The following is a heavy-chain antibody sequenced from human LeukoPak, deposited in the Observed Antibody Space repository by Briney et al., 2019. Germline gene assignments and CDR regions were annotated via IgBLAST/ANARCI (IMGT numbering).Heavy chain of an antibody. V-gene: IGHV3-30*03. CDR3: ARGVRIAVAGYIDY. D-gene: IGHD6-19*01. J-gene: IGHJ4*02. CDR1: GFDFSSYG. CDR2: ISYDGSNK. Sequence: GGSLRLSCAASGFDFSSYGMHWVRQAPGKGLEWVAVISYDGSNKYYADSVKGRFTISRDNSKNTLYLQMNSLRAEDTAVYYCARGVRIAVAGYIDYWGQGTLVTVSS.